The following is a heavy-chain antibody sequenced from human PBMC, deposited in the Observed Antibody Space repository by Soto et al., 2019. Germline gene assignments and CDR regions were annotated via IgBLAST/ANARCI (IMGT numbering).Heavy chain of an antibody. CDR1: GSTFTSYW. D-gene: IGHD2-15*01. J-gene: IGHJ4*02. Sequence: EVQLVESGGGLVQPGGSLRLSCAASGSTFTSYWMTWVRQAPGKGLEWVAKIKQDGSEKYYVDSVKGRFTISRDNAKESVFLQLKGLRVEERAVYYWGGGGGAVHFDHRAQEPRVPVPS. CDR3: GGGGGAVHFDH. V-gene: IGHV3-7*01. CDR2: IKQDGSEK.